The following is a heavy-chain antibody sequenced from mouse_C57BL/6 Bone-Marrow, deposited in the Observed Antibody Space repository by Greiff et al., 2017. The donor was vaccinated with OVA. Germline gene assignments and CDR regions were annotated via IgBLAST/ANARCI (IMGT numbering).Heavy chain of an antibody. CDR1: GFTFSSYG. CDR3: ARRGTGTNFDY. J-gene: IGHJ2*01. V-gene: IGHV5-6*01. D-gene: IGHD4-1*01. CDR2: ISSGGSYT. Sequence: EVQLVESGGDLVKPGGSLKLSCAASGFTFSSYGMSWVRQTPDKRLEWVATISSGGSYTYYPDSVKGRFTMSRDNAKNTLYLQMSSLESEDTAMYYGARRGTGTNFDYWGQGTTLTVSS.